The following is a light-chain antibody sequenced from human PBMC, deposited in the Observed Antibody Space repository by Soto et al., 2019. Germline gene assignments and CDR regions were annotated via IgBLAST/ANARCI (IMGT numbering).Light chain of an antibody. J-gene: IGKJ2*01. CDR1: QSVSSN. V-gene: IGKV3-15*01. Sequence: EIVMTQSPVTLSVSPGERATLSCKASQSVSSNLAWYQLKPGQAPRLLIYGASTRATGIPARFSGSGSGTEFTLSISSLQSEDFAVYYCQQYNTWPPNTFGQGTKLEIK. CDR2: GAS. CDR3: QQYNTWPPNT.